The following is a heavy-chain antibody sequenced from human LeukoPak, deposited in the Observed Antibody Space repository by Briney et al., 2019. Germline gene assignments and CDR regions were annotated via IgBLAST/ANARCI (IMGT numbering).Heavy chain of an antibody. D-gene: IGHD3-10*01. V-gene: IGHV4-39*01. Sequence: PSETLSLTCTVSGGSISSSSYYWGWIRRPPGKGLEWIGSIYYSGSTYYNPSLKSRVTISVDTSKKQFSLKLTSVTAADTGVYYCARITDFAWGQGTMVTVSS. CDR2: IYYSGST. J-gene: IGHJ3*01. CDR3: ARITDFA. CDR1: GGSISSSSYY.